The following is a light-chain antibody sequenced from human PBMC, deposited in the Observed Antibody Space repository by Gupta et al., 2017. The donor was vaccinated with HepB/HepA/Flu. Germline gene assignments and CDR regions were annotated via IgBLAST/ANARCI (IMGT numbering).Light chain of an antibody. Sequence: IVMTQSPATLSVSPGERATLSCRASQSVNRNLAWYQQKPGQAPMLLVYGASTRATGITAGFSGSGSETEFTLTISSLQSEDSAIYYCQQYNYWPPYTFGQGTKLEIK. CDR2: GAS. V-gene: IGKV3D-15*01. CDR3: QQYNYWPPYT. CDR1: QSVNRN. J-gene: IGKJ2*01.